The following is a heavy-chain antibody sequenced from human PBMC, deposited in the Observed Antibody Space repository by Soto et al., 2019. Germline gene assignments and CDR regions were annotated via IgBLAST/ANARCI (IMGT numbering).Heavy chain of an antibody. D-gene: IGHD3-3*01. CDR2: IYYSGST. V-gene: IGHV4-39*01. Sequence: QLQLQESGPGLVKPSETLSLTCTVSGGSISSSSYYWGWIRQPPGKGLEWIGCIYYSGSTYYNPALTSPVSIPVDTSHDQFCLELSSVTAEDTAVYYCAGSYYDFWSGLRGGALDIWGQGRMVTVSS. J-gene: IGHJ3*02. CDR3: AGSYYDFWSGLRGGALDI. CDR1: GGSISSSSYY.